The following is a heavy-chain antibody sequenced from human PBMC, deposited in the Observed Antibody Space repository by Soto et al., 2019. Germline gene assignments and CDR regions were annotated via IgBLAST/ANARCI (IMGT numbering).Heavy chain of an antibody. J-gene: IGHJ2*01. CDR1: GDSISSYY. CDR3: ARHVPYYDILTGYENNWYFDL. D-gene: IGHD3-9*01. Sequence: SETLSLTCTVSGDSISSYYWSWIRQPPGKGLEWIGYIYYSGSTNYNPSLKSRVTISVDTSKNQFSLKLSSVTAADTAVYYCARHVPYYDILTGYENNWYFDLWGRGTLVTVSS. CDR2: IYYSGST. V-gene: IGHV4-59*08.